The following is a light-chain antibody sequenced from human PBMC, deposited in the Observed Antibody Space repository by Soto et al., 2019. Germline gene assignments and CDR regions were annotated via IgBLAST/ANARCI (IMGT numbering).Light chain of an antibody. Sequence: EIVMTKSPATLSVSKRERATLSCRASQSVSSDLALYHQKPGQAPRLLIYGASTRATGIPARFSGSGSGTEFTLTINSLQSEDFAVYYCQQYNNWPRTVGQGTKVDIK. J-gene: IGKJ1*01. V-gene: IGKV3-15*01. CDR1: QSVSSD. CDR2: GAS. CDR3: QQYNNWPRT.